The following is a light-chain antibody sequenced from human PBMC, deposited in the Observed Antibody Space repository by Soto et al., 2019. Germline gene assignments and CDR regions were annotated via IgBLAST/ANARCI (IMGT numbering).Light chain of an antibody. J-gene: IGLJ3*02. CDR2: EVT. Sequence: QSALTQPPSASGSPGQSVTISCTGTSSDVGGYNYVSWYQQHPGKAPKLIIHEVTKRPSGVPDRISGSKSGNTASLTVSGLQAEDEADYYCCSYARGSRAFGGGTKVTVL. CDR3: CSYARGSRA. CDR1: SSDVGGYNY. V-gene: IGLV2-8*01.